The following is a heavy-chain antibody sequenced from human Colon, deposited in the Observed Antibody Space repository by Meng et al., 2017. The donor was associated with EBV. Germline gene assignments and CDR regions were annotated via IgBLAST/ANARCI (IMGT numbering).Heavy chain of an antibody. CDR3: ARVPTTGYKDH. D-gene: IGHD3-9*01. V-gene: IGHV4-34*01. J-gene: IGHJ4*02. CDR1: CGSVSGYV. Sequence: KLGSGLLNPSETMSLTCTVNCGSVSGYVWSWVRQPPGKGMEWIGEVSHPGSANYNPSLKRRVTISVDASEKQFSLRLTSVTAADSAVYYCARVPTTGYKDHWGQGTLVTVSS. CDR2: VSHPGSA.